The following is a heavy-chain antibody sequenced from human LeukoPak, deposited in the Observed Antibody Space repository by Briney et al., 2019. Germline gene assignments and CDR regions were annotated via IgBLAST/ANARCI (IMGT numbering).Heavy chain of an antibody. CDR1: GFTFGDYA. CDR3: TREGRGSDAFDY. V-gene: IGHV3-49*04. Sequence: PGRSLRLSCTTSGFTFGDYAMSWVRQAPGKGREWVGFIRSKAYGGTTEYAASVKGRFTISRDDSRRIVYLQMNSLKTEDTAVYYCTREGRGSDAFDYWGQGTLVTVSS. CDR2: IRSKAYGGTT. J-gene: IGHJ4*02. D-gene: IGHD3-16*01.